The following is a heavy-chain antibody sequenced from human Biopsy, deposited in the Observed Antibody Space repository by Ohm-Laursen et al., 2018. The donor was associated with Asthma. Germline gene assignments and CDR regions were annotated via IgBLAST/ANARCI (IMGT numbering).Heavy chain of an antibody. CDR1: GFSFDDCA. CDR3: AKSADYCDSIDYLDF. V-gene: IGHV3-9*01. Sequence: SLRLSCTASGFSFDDCAMHWVRQAPGKGLEWVSSISWNSGNIDYADSVKGRFTISKDNAKNSLYLQMQSLRPEDTAFYYCAKSADYCDSIDYLDFWGRGTLVTVSS. J-gene: IGHJ4*01. D-gene: IGHD3-22*01. CDR2: ISWNSGNI.